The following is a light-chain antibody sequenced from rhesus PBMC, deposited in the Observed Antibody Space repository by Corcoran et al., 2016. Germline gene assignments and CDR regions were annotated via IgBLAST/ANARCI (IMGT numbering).Light chain of an antibody. CDR3: QHHNSYPYN. CDR2: QAS. J-gene: IGKJ2*01. Sequence: DIQMTQSPSSLSASVGDTVTITCRASQGISSYLAWYQQKPGKAPNLLIYQASPLQSGVPSRFSGSGSGTDFTLTISSLQPEDFATYYCQHHNSYPYNFGQGTKVEIK. V-gene: IGKV1-25*01. CDR1: QGISSY.